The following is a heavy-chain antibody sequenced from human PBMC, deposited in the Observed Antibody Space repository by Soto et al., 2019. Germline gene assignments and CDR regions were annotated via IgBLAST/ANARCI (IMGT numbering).Heavy chain of an antibody. CDR1: NGSISSRSSY. D-gene: IGHD4-17*01. J-gene: IGHJ4*02. V-gene: IGHV4-39*01. Sequence: QLQLQESGSGLVKPSATLSLTCIVSNGSISSRSSYWGWIRKTPGKGLEWIGSIYYIGNTYYNPSLKRRVTISIDTSKTQFSLKMNSVTAADTAVYFCGGQDYGAKGYDFENWGQGALVTVSS. CDR3: GGQDYGAKGYDFEN. CDR2: IYYIGNT.